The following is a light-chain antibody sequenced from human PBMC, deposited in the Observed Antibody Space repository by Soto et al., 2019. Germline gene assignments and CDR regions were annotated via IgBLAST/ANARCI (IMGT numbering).Light chain of an antibody. CDR1: HSVTTN. CDR2: GAS. V-gene: IGKV3-15*01. J-gene: IGKJ1*01. Sequence: EIVMTQSPATLYVSPGERATLSFRASHSVTTNLAGSQKKPGQAPRLLIYGASTRTTGIPARFTGSGSGTEVTLTSSSRLSEGFAGYYSQQSNNRWAFGQGSKVQIK. CDR3: QQSNNRWA.